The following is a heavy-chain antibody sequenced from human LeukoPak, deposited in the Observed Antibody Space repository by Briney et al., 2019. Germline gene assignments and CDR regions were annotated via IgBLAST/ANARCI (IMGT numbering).Heavy chain of an antibody. CDR1: VGSIRSGCYS. CDR3: ARDRFWSGYYGWFDP. J-gene: IGHJ5*02. Sequence: SETLSLTCAVSVGSIRSGCYSWSWIRQPPGKGLEWIGYIYHSGSTYYNPSLKSRVTISVDRSKNQFSLKLSSVTAADTAVYYCARDRFWSGYYGWFDPWGQGTLVTVSS. V-gene: IGHV4-30-2*01. CDR2: IYHSGST. D-gene: IGHD3-3*01.